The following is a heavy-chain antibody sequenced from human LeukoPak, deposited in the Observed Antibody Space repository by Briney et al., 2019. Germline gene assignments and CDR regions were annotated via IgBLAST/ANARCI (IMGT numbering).Heavy chain of an antibody. CDR3: AKDFDYGDYFDY. J-gene: IGHJ4*02. V-gene: IGHV3-30*18. Sequence: GRSLRFSCAASGFTFSSYGMHWVRQAPGKGLEWVAVISYDGSNKYYADSVKGRFTISRDNSKNTLYLQMNSLRAEDTAVYYCAKDFDYGDYFDYWGQGTLVTVSS. D-gene: IGHD4-17*01. CDR1: GFTFSSYG. CDR2: ISYDGSNK.